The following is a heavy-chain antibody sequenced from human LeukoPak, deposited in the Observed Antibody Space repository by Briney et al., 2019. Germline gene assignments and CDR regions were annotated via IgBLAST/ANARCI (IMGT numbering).Heavy chain of an antibody. CDR3: ARRSTRPGLDY. Sequence: SETLSLTCTVSGASINSGGYYWNWIRQHPGKGLEWIGYVYYSGSTYYNPSLKSRITISVDTSKNQFSLKLSSVTAADTAVYYCARRSTRPGLDYWGQGTLVTVSS. V-gene: IGHV4-31*03. CDR2: VYYSGST. CDR1: GASINSGGYY. D-gene: IGHD1-14*01. J-gene: IGHJ4*02.